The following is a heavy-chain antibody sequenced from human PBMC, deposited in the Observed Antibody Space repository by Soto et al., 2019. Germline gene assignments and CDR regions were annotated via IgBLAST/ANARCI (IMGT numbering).Heavy chain of an antibody. Sequence: GASVKVSCKASGGTFSSYAISWVRQAPGQGLEWMGGIIPIFGTANYAQKFQGRVTITADESTSTAYMELSSLRSEDTAVYYCARVMGDFWSGPPGRYYYGMDVWGQGTTVTSP. D-gene: IGHD3-3*01. J-gene: IGHJ6*02. CDR3: ARVMGDFWSGPPGRYYYGMDV. V-gene: IGHV1-69*13. CDR2: IIPIFGTA. CDR1: GGTFSSYA.